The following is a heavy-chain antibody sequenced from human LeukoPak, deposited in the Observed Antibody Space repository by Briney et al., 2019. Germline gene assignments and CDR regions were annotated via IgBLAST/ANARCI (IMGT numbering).Heavy chain of an antibody. CDR1: GYTFTSYD. J-gene: IGHJ5*02. CDR2: INAGNGNT. CDR3: ARGGSGCSSTSCYTRFDP. Sequence: ASVKVSCKASGYTFTSYDINWVRQATGQGLEWMGWINAGNGNTKYSQKFQGRVTITRDTSASTAYMELSSLRSEDTAVYYCARGGSGCSSTSCYTRFDPWGQGTLVTVSS. V-gene: IGHV1-3*01. D-gene: IGHD2-2*02.